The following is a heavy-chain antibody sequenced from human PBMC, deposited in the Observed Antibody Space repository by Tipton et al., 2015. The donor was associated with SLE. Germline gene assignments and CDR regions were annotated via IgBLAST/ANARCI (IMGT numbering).Heavy chain of an antibody. D-gene: IGHD6-19*01. V-gene: IGHV4-59*07. CDR2: IYYTGNT. J-gene: IGHJ2*01. CDR3: ARRLPVAGQYWYFDL. CDR1: GGSITGHY. Sequence: TLSLTCSVSGGSITGHYWSWIRQPPGKELEYIGYIYYTGNTNYNPSLKSRVTISVDTSKNQFSLRLSSVTAADTAAYYCARRLPVAGQYWYFDLWGRGTLVTVSS.